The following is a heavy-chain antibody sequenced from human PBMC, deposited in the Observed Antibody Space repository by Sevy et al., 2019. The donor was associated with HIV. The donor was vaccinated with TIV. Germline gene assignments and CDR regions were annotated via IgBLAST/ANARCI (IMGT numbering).Heavy chain of an antibody. Sequence: GGSLRLSCAASGFTFSSYAMHWVRQAPGKGLEWVAVISSDGSNKYYSDSVKGRFTISRDNSKNTLYLQMNSLRAEDTAVYYCARDGGYCSGGSCYIDAFDIWGQGTMVTVSS. D-gene: IGHD2-15*01. V-gene: IGHV3-30-3*01. CDR3: ARDGGYCSGGSCYIDAFDI. CDR1: GFTFSSYA. CDR2: ISSDGSNK. J-gene: IGHJ3*02.